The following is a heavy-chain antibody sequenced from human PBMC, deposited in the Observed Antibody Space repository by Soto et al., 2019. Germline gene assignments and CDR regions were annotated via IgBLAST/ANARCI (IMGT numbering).Heavy chain of an antibody. D-gene: IGHD5-18*01. CDR2: IYYSGNT. Sequence: QVQLQESGPGLVKPSQTLSLTCTVSGGSISSGGYYWSWIRQHPGKGLEWIGYIYYSGNTYYNPSLKGPVIILVDTCRIQFALEVISVIAADTAVYYFVRDRAVVGSYGYAEYYYYGMDVWGQGTTVTVSS. V-gene: IGHV4-31*01. CDR3: VRDRAVVGSYGYAEYYYYGMDV. CDR1: GGSISSGGYY. J-gene: IGHJ6*02.